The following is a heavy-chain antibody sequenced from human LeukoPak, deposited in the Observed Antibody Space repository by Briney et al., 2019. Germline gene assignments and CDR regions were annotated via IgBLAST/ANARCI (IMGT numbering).Heavy chain of an antibody. CDR3: ARHLSYYDSSGYFNDAFDI. J-gene: IGHJ3*02. D-gene: IGHD3-22*01. Sequence: SETLSLTCAVYGGSFSGYYWSWIRQPPGKGLEWIGEINHSGSTNYNPSLKSRVTISVDTSKNQFSLKLSSVTAADTAVYYCARHLSYYDSSGYFNDAFDIWGQGTMVTVSS. V-gene: IGHV4-34*01. CDR1: GGSFSGYY. CDR2: INHSGST.